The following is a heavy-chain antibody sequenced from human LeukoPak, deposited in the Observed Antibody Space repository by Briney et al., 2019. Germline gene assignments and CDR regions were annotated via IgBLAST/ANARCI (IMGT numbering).Heavy chain of an antibody. CDR2: INPNTGGT. CDR3: VTSFDYRDFY. CDR1: GYTFTNFY. D-gene: IGHD4-17*01. J-gene: IGHJ4*02. V-gene: IGHV1-2*06. Sequence: ASVKVSCKASGYTFTNFYIHWVRQAPGQGLEWMGRINPNTGGTNFAQKFQDRVTVTRDTSISTAYLELSSLTSGDTAVYHCVTSFDYRDFYWGQGTLVTVS.